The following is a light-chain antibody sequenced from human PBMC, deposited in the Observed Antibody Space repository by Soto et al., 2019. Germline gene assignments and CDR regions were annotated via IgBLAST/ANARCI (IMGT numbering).Light chain of an antibody. CDR3: QSYDDSLSVHYV. CDR1: SSNSGSTYD. CDR2: GNT. V-gene: IGLV1-40*01. J-gene: IGLJ1*01. Sequence: QSVLTQPPSVSGAPGQRVTISCTGSSSNSGSTYDVQWYQQLPGTAPKLLIHGNTDRPSGVPDRFSGSKSGTSASLAITGLKADDEADYYCQSYDDSLSVHYVFGTGTKLTVL.